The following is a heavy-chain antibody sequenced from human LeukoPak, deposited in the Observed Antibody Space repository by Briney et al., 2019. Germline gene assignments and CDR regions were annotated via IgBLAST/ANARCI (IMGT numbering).Heavy chain of an antibody. V-gene: IGHV3-30-3*01. CDR1: GFTFSSYA. J-gene: IGHJ4*02. CDR2: ISYDGSNK. CDR3: ARQGSVVAANFDY. D-gene: IGHD2-15*01. Sequence: PGRSLRLSCAASGFTFSSYAMHWVRQAPGKGLEWVAVISYDGSNKYYADSVKGRFTISRDNSKNTLYLQMNSLRAEDTAVYYCARQGSVVAANFDYWGQGTLVTVSS.